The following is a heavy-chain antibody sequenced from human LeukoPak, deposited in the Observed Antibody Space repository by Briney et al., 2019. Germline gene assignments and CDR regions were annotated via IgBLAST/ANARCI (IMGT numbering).Heavy chain of an antibody. V-gene: IGHV3-9*01. Sequence: SGISCNSGSIGYPDSVKRRFTISRDNAKNSLYLQMNSLRAEDTALYYCAKDSRGDYQDFDYWGQGTLVTVSS. D-gene: IGHD4-17*01. CDR3: AKDSRGDYQDFDY. CDR2: ISCNSGSI. J-gene: IGHJ4*02.